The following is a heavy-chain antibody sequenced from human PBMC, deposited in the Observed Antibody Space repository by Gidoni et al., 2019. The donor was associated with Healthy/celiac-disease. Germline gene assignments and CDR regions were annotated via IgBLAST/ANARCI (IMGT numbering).Heavy chain of an antibody. Sequence: QVQLQESGPGLVKPSETLSLTCTVSGGSISSYYWSWIRQPPGKGLEWIGYIYYSGSTNYNPSLKSRVTISVDTSKNQFSLKLSSVTAADTAVYYCARDRTIFGRGGYFDLWGRGTLVTVSS. CDR2: IYYSGST. V-gene: IGHV4-59*01. CDR1: GGSISSYY. D-gene: IGHD3-3*01. J-gene: IGHJ2*01. CDR3: ARDRTIFGRGGYFDL.